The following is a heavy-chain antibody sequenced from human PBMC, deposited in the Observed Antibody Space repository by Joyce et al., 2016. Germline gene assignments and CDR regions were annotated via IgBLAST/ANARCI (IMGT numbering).Heavy chain of an antibody. Sequence: LQLQESGPGQVRPSETLSLTCTVSGGSISGSPYYWGWVRQPPGKELEWIGSVYHIGSTYYKPSLESRVTISVDTSKNQFSLKLRSVTAADTAVYYCARRHDYSQVAISSHFDYWGQGSPVTVSS. CDR3: ARRHDYSQVAISSHFDY. D-gene: IGHD4-11*01. CDR2: VYHIGST. J-gene: IGHJ4*02. V-gene: IGHV4-39*01. CDR1: GGSISGSPYY.